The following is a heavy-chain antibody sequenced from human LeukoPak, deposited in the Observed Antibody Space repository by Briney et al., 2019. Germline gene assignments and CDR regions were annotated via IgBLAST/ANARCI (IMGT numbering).Heavy chain of an antibody. CDR1: GYTFTGYY. CDR3: ARRYYDFWSGSYYYYMDV. D-gene: IGHD3-3*01. V-gene: IGHV1-2*02. Sequence: ASVKVSCKASGYTFTGYYMHWVRQAPGQGLEWMGWINPNSGGTNYAQKFQGRVTMTTDTSISTAYMELSRLRSDDTAVYYCARRYYDFWSGSYYYYMDVWGKGTTVTVSS. J-gene: IGHJ6*03. CDR2: INPNSGGT.